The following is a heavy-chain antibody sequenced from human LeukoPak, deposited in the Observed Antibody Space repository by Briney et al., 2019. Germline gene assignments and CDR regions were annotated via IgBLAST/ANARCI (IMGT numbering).Heavy chain of an antibody. V-gene: IGHV1-69*13. CDR1: GGTFSSYA. Sequence: ASVKVSCKASGGTFSSYAISWVRQAPGQGLEWMGGIIPIFGTANYAQKFQGRVTITADESTSTAYMELSSLRSGDTAVYYCAREGSSGDNWFDPWGQGTLVTVSS. CDR2: IIPIFGTA. CDR3: AREGSSGDNWFDP. J-gene: IGHJ5*02.